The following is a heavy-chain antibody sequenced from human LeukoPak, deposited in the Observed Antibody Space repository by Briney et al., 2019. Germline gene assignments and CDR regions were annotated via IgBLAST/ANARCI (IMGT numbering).Heavy chain of an antibody. CDR2: IYPGDSDT. Sequence: PGESLKISCQGSRYSFTSYWIGWVRQMPGKGLKWMGIIYPGDSDTRYSPSFQGQVTISADKSISTAYLQWSSLKASDTAMYYCARLNARDYYYYYGMDVWGQGTTVTVSS. CDR1: RYSFTSYW. V-gene: IGHV5-51*01. D-gene: IGHD1-1*01. J-gene: IGHJ6*02. CDR3: ARLNARDYYYYYGMDV.